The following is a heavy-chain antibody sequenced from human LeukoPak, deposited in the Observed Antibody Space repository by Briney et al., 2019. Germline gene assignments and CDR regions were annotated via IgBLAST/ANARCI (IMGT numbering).Heavy chain of an antibody. J-gene: IGHJ6*03. CDR3: ARDLGYYDSSGYYYYYYYMDV. V-gene: IGHV1-8*01. D-gene: IGHD3-22*01. CDR2: MNPNSGNT. Sequence: GASVKVSCKASGYTFTSYDINWVRQATGQGLEWMGWMNPNSGNTGYAQKFQGRVTMTRNTSISTAYMELSSLRSEDTAVYYCARDLGYYDSSGYYYYYYYMDVWGKGTTVTISS. CDR1: GYTFTSYD.